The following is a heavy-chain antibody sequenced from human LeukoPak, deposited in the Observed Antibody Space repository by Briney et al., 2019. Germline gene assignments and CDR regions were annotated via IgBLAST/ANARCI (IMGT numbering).Heavy chain of an antibody. CDR1: GFTFSSYA. V-gene: IGHV3-23*01. J-gene: IGHJ4*02. CDR2: ISGSGGST. Sequence: PGGSLRLSCAASGFTFSSYAMSWVRQAPGKGLEWVSAISGSGGSTYYADSVKGRFTISRDNSKNALYLQMNSLRAEDTAVYYCARAGYSYGTFDYWGQGTLVTVSS. D-gene: IGHD5-18*01. CDR3: ARAGYSYGTFDY.